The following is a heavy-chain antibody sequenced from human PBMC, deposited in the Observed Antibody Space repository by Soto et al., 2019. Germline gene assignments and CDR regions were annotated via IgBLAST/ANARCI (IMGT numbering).Heavy chain of an antibody. Sequence: EVQLLEPGGGLVQPGGSLRLSCAASGFSFSSYAMSWVRQAPGKGLEWVSGISGSGGSTYYADSVKGRFSISRDNSKITLYLQMNSLRAEDTAIYDCAKESWLENNDLDDWVQGTLVTVSS. CDR3: AKESWLENNDLDD. J-gene: IGHJ4*02. V-gene: IGHV3-23*01. CDR1: GFSFSSYA. CDR2: ISGSGGST. D-gene: IGHD1-1*01.